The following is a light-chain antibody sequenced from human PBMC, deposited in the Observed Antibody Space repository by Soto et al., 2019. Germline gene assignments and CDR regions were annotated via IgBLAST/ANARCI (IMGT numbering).Light chain of an antibody. J-gene: IGLJ3*02. Sequence: QSALTQPASVSGSPGQSITISCTGTSSDVGGHNHVSWYQQHPGKAPKLMIYEVSNRPSGVSIRFSGSKSGNTASLTISGLQAEDEADYYCSSYTSSRTWVFGGGTQLTVL. CDR3: SSYTSSRTWV. CDR1: SSDVGGHNH. CDR2: EVS. V-gene: IGLV2-14*01.